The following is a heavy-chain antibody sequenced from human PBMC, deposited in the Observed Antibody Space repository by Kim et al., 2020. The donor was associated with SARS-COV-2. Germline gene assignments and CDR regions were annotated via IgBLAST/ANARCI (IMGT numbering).Heavy chain of an antibody. V-gene: IGHV4-34*01. CDR3: ARGTVVVPAAAREYYYYYGMDV. CDR1: GGSFSGYY. CDR2: INHSGST. D-gene: IGHD2-2*01. J-gene: IGHJ6*02. Sequence: SETLSLTCAVYGGSFSGYYWSWIRQPPGKGLEWIGEINHSGSTNYNPSLKSRVTISVDTSKNQFSLKLSSVTAADTAVYYCARGTVVVPAAAREYYYYYGMDVLGQGTTVTVSS.